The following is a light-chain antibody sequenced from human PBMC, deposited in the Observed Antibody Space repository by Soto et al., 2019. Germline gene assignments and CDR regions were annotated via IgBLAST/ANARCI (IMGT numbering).Light chain of an antibody. Sequence: EIVLTQSPGTLSLSPGERATLSCRAGQNISSKSLAWYQQKPGQSPRLLIYDASTRAADVPDRFSGGGSGTDFTLTVNRLEPEDFAMYYCQQYDTSYFTFGPATHVDF. CDR2: DAS. CDR1: QNISSKS. V-gene: IGKV3-20*01. CDR3: QQYDTSYFT. J-gene: IGKJ3*01.